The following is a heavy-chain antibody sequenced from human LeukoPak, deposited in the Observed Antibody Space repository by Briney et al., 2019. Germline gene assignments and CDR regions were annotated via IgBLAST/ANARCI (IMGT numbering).Heavy chain of an antibody. V-gene: IGHV5-51*01. CDR2: IYPGDSET. Sequence: GESLKISCKTSGYSFNNYWIGWVRQMPGKGLEWMGIIYPGDSETRYSPSFQGQVTISAGKSISTAYLQWSSLTASDTAMYYCAKSPTFYGDYDAFHVWGQGTMVTVSS. CDR3: AKSPTFYGDYDAFHV. J-gene: IGHJ3*01. D-gene: IGHD4-17*01. CDR1: GYSFNNYW.